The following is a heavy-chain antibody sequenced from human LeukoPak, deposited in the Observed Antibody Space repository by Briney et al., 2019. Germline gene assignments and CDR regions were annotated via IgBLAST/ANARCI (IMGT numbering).Heavy chain of an antibody. D-gene: IGHD5-18*01. Sequence: GGSLRLSCAASGFTFSSYAMSWVRQAPGKGLEWVSAISGSGGSTYYADSVKGRFTIPRDNAKTSLFLQMNSLRAEDTAVYYCARDLSGITGYTYGRGIDYWGQGTLVTVSS. V-gene: IGHV3-23*01. J-gene: IGHJ4*02. CDR3: ARDLSGITGYTYGRGIDY. CDR1: GFTFSSYA. CDR2: ISGSGGST.